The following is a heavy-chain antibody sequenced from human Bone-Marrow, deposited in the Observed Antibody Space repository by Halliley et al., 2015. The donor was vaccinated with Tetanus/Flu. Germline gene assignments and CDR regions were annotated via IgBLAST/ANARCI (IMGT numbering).Heavy chain of an antibody. Sequence: QMQLVQSGAEVKKPGASVKVSCKASGYTFSSHDINWVRQATGQGLEWMGWMNPNSGNTGYAQKFQGRVTMTRDTSMSTAYMELSRLRSEDRAVYYCARGRGQEYYWDYWGHGTLVTVSS. V-gene: IGHV1-8*01. J-gene: IGHJ4*01. CDR3: ARGRGQEYYWDY. D-gene: IGHD3-10*01. CDR2: MNPNSGNT. CDR1: GYTFSSHD.